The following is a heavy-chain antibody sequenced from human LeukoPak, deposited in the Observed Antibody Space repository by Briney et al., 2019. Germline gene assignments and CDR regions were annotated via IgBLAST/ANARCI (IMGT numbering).Heavy chain of an antibody. CDR2: ISSSSTTI. D-gene: IGHD6-6*01. CDR3: ARSSAARRNWFDP. V-gene: IGHV3-48*01. CDR1: GFTFSTYS. Sequence: GGCLRLPCATSGFTFSTYSMNWVRQAPGKGLEWVSYISSSSTTIYYADSVKGRFTISRDNAKNSLYLQMNSLRADDTAVYYCARSSAARRNWFDPWGQGTLVTVSS. J-gene: IGHJ5*02.